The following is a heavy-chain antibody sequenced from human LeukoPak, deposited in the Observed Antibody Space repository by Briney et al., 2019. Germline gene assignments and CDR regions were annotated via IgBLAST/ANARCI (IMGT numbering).Heavy chain of an antibody. V-gene: IGHV3-48*02. CDR2: ISGDSNTI. CDR1: GFTFSTYS. CDR3: ARDRAAPTWFFDL. Sequence: GSLRLSCAASGFTFSTYSMNWVRQAPGERLEWLSYISGDSNTIYYADSVKGRFTISRDNAKTSLYLQMNTLRDEDTAVYYCARDRAAPTWFFDLWGRGTLVLVSS. J-gene: IGHJ2*01. D-gene: IGHD2-15*01.